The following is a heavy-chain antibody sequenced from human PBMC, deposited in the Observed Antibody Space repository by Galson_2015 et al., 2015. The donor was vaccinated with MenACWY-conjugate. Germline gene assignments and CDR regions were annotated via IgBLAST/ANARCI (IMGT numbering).Heavy chain of an antibody. D-gene: IGHD2-2*01. CDR2: MSHDGTIQ. J-gene: IGHJ1*01. CDR3: ASAYCRSSSTSSGTNHFQY. Sequence: SLRLSCAASGFTFSIYAMHWVRQAPGKGLEWVAVMSHDGTIQYYADSVKGRFTITRDNSKDTLSLQMNSLRAEDTAVYYCASAYCRSSSTSSGTNHFQYWGQGTLVTVSS. CDR1: GFTFSIYA. V-gene: IGHV3-30*01.